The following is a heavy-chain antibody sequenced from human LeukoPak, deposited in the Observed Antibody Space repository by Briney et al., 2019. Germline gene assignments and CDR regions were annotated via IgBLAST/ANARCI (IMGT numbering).Heavy chain of an antibody. V-gene: IGHV3-30*04. J-gene: IGHJ4*02. D-gene: IGHD6-13*01. Sequence: GGSLRLSCAASGFTFSSYAMHWVRQAPGKGLEWVAVISYDGSNKYHADSVKGRFTISRDNSKNTLYLQMNSLRAEDTAVYYCARVGGIRGFDYWGQGTLVTVSS. CDR3: ARVGGIRGFDY. CDR1: GFTFSSYA. CDR2: ISYDGSNK.